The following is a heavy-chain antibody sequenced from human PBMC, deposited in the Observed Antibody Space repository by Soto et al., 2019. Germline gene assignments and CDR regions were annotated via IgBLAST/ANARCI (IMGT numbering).Heavy chain of an antibody. CDR2: VYYTGST. D-gene: IGHD2-8*02. J-gene: IGHJ4*02. V-gene: IGHV4-61*05. Sequence: SETLSLTCSVSGGSITNTNYHWGWIRQSPGKGLEWLGYVYYTGSTNYSPSLRSRVSISVDTSKNEFSLRLSSVTAADTAVYFCARSVAVPGAHIAYPGQGTHVTVSS. CDR3: ARSVAVPGAHIAY. CDR1: GGSITNTNYH.